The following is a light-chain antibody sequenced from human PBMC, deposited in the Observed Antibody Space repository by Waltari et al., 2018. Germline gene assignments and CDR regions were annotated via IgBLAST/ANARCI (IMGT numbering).Light chain of an antibody. CDR3: HVWHPHVDPGV. CDR2: YDR. J-gene: IGLJ1*01. Sequence: SYVVTQPPSVSVAPGETATTTCGGDTIGTYSVHWYQQKAGQAPVLVIFYDRDRPSGIPDRFSGSNSGNTATLTISRVEAGDEARYYCHVWHPHVDPGVFGTGTEVTVL. V-gene: IGLV3-21*04. CDR1: TIGTYS.